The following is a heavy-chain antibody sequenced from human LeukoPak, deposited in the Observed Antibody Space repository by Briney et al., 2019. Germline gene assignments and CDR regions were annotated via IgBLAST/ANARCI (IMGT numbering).Heavy chain of an antibody. D-gene: IGHD2-15*01. CDR3: ARASYCSGGACYHAFDI. CDR2: IRYDGSNK. V-gene: IGHV3-30*02. Sequence: GGSLRLSCAASGFTFSSYGMHWVRQAPGKGLEWVAFIRYDGSNKYYADSVKGRFTISRDNSKNTLYLQMNSLRAEDTAVYYCARASYCSGGACYHAFDIWGQGTMVTVSS. J-gene: IGHJ3*02. CDR1: GFTFSSYG.